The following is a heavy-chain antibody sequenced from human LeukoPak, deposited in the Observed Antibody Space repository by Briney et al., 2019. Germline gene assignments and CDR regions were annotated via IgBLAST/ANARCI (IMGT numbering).Heavy chain of an antibody. CDR2: INWSGGST. CDR1: GFTFDDYG. CDR3: ASGGYSGSYYYYYMDV. D-gene: IGHD1-26*01. J-gene: IGHJ6*03. V-gene: IGHV3-20*04. Sequence: GGSLRLSCAASGFTFDDYGMSWVRQAPGKGLEWVSGINWSGGSTGYADSVKGRFTISRDNAKNSLYLQMNSLRAEDTALYYCASGGYSGSYYYYYMDVWGKGTTVTVSS.